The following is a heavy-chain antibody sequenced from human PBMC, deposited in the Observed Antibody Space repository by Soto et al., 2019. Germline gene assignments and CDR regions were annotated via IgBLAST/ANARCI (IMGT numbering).Heavy chain of an antibody. CDR1: GFSFRDYD. CDR3: ARAYLGRLPRRADYYYALDV. Sequence: EVQLVESGGGSVQPGESLRLSCAASGFSFRDYDMHWVRQRKGKGLEWVSALGAARDPYYVGSVKGRFSVSRDNAQSSLFLQLNNLRVDATVVYFCARAYLGRLPRRADYYYALDVWGRGTTVTVSS. V-gene: IGHV3-13*05. J-gene: IGHJ6*02. CDR2: LGAARDP. D-gene: IGHD1-26*01.